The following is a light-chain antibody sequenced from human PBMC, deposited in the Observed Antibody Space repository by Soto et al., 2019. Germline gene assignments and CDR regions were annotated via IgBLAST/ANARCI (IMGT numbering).Light chain of an antibody. CDR2: EVS. CDR1: SSDVGGYNY. CDR3: SSYTSSSTAV. J-gene: IGLJ3*02. V-gene: IGLV2-14*01. Sequence: QSALTQPASGSGSPGQSITISCTGTSSDVGGYNYVSWYQQHPGKAPKLMIYEVSNRPSGVSNRFSGSKSGNTASLTISGLQAEDEADYYCSSYTSSSTAVFGGGTKLTVL.